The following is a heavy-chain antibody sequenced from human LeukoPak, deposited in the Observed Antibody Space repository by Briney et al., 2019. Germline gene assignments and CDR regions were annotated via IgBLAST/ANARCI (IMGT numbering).Heavy chain of an antibody. CDR2: MNPNSGNT. CDR1: GYTFTSYD. J-gene: IGHJ6*02. V-gene: IGHV1-8*01. CDR3: ARFERYNWKTSYGMDV. D-gene: IGHD1-1*01. Sequence: ASVKVSCKASGYTFTSYDINWVRQATGQGLEWMGWMNPNSGNTGYAQKFQGRVTMTRNTSISTAYMELSSLRSEDTAVYYCARFERYNWKTSYGMDVWGQGTTVTVSS.